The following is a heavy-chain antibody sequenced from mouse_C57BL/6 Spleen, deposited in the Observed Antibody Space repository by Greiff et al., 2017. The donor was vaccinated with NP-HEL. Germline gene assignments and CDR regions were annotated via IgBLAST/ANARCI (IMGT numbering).Heavy chain of an antibody. V-gene: IGHV1-42*01. J-gene: IGHJ3*01. CDR3: AETGTRFAY. CDR1: GYSFTGYY. Sequence: VQLQQSGPELVKPGASVKISCKASGYSFTGYYMNWVKQSPEKSLEWIGEINPSTGGTTYNQKFKAKATLTVDKSSSTAYMQLKSLTSEDSAVYYCAETGTRFAYWGQGTLVTVSA. CDR2: INPSTGGT. D-gene: IGHD4-1*01.